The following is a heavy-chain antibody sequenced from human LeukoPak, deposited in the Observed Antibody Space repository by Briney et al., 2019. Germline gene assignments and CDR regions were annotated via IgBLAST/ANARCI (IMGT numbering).Heavy chain of an antibody. D-gene: IGHD5-18*01. J-gene: IGHJ4*02. CDR3: AKGVRRTAMVTCCYFDY. CDR2: ISGSGGST. V-gene: IGHV3-23*01. Sequence: GGSLRLSCAASGFTFSSYAMSWVRQAPGKGLEWVSAISGSGGSTYYADSVKGRFTISRDNSKNTLYLQMNSLRAEDTAVYYCAKGVRRTAMVTCCYFDYWGQGTLVTVSS. CDR1: GFTFSSYA.